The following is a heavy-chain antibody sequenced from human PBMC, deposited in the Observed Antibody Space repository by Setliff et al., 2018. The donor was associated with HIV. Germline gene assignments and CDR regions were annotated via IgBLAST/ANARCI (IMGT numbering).Heavy chain of an antibody. CDR3: AKDSHDYGSGSYSFWYFDL. V-gene: IGHV3-9*01. CDR2: ISWNSGSI. CDR1: GFTFDDYA. D-gene: IGHD3-10*01. J-gene: IGHJ2*01. Sequence: GGSLRLSCVTSGFTFDDYAMHWVRQAPGKGLEWVSGISWNSGSICYADSVKGRFTISRDNAKNSLYLQMNSLRIEDTALYYCAKDSHDYGSGSYSFWYFDLWGRGTLVTVSS.